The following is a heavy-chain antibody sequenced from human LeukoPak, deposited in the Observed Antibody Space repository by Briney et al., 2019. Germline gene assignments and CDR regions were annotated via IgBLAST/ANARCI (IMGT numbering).Heavy chain of an antibody. CDR3: ARAPLLWFGELSPYFDY. D-gene: IGHD3-10*01. CDR1: GGSISSGDYY. Sequence: SETLSLTCTVSGGSISSGDYYWSWIRQPPGKGLEWIGHIYYSGSTYYNPSLKSRVTISVDTSKNQFSLKLSSVTAADTAVYYCARAPLLWFGELSPYFDYWGQGTLDTVSS. CDR2: IYYSGST. J-gene: IGHJ4*02. V-gene: IGHV4-30-4*01.